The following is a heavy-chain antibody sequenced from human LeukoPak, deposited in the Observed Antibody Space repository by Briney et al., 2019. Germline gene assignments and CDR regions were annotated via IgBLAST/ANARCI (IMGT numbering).Heavy chain of an antibody. J-gene: IGHJ4*02. Sequence: GGSLRLSCAASGFTFSSYGINWVRQAPGKGLEWVSSISTSSSYIYYADSVRGRFTISRDTSKNMVFLQMNSLRVEDTAVYYCARGIDYWGRGTLVTVSS. V-gene: IGHV3-21*04. CDR2: ISTSSSYI. CDR3: ARGIDY. CDR1: GFTFSSYG.